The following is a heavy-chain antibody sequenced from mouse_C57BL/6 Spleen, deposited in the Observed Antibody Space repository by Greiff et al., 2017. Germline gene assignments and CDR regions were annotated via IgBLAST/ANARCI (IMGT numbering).Heavy chain of an antibody. Sequence: EVKVEESGGGLVQPGGSMKLSCVASGFTFSNYWMNWVRQSPEKGLEWVAQISLKSDNYATHYAESLKGRFTISRDDSKSSVYLQMNNLRAEDTGSYYCTAQVLNYYGSSYGGFAYWGQGTLVTVSA. D-gene: IGHD1-1*01. CDR1: GFTFSNYW. V-gene: IGHV6-3*01. J-gene: IGHJ3*01. CDR3: TAQVLNYYGSSYGGFAY. CDR2: ISLKSDNYAT.